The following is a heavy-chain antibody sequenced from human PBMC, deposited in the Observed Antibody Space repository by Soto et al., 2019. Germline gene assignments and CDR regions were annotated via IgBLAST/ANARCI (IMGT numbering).Heavy chain of an antibody. V-gene: IGHV5-51*01. CDR2: IYPGDSDT. CDR3: ARQAAAGKYYYAMDV. Sequence: HGESLKISCKGSGYSFTTYWIGWVRQMPGKGLEGMVIIYPGDSDTRYSPSFQGQVTISADKSINTTYLQWSSLKASDTALYYCARQAAAGKYYYAMDVWGQGTTVTVSS. CDR1: GYSFTTYW. D-gene: IGHD6-13*01. J-gene: IGHJ6*02.